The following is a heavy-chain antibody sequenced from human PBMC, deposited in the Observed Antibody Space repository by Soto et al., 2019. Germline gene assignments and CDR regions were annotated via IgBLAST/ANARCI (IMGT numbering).Heavy chain of an antibody. Sequence: EVQLLESGGGLVQPGGSLRLSCAASGFTFSSYAMSWVRQAPGKGLEWVSAISGSGGSTYYADSVKGRFTISRDNSKNTRYLQMNSLRAEDTAVYYCAKDQVRAVAGGDYWGQGTLVTVSS. D-gene: IGHD6-19*01. V-gene: IGHV3-23*01. CDR2: ISGSGGST. CDR1: GFTFSSYA. J-gene: IGHJ4*02. CDR3: AKDQVRAVAGGDY.